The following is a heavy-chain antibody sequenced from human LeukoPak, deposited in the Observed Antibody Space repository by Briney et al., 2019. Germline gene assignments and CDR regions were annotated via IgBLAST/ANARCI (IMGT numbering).Heavy chain of an antibody. J-gene: IGHJ4*02. V-gene: IGHV3-30-3*01. CDR3: AREIGPYYYDSSGYFDY. Sequence: GGSLRLSCAASGFTFSSYAMHWVRQAPGKGLEWVAVISYDGSNKYYADSVKGRFTFSRDNSKNTLYLQMNSLRAEDTAVYYCAREIGPYYYDSSGYFDYWGQGTLVTVSS. D-gene: IGHD3-22*01. CDR2: ISYDGSNK. CDR1: GFTFSSYA.